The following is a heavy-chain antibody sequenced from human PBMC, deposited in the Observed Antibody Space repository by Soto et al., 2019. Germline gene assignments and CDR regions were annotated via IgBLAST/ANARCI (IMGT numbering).Heavy chain of an antibody. D-gene: IGHD6-19*01. V-gene: IGHV4-34*01. CDR2: INHSGST. CDR1: GGSFSGYY. J-gene: IGHJ4*02. CDR3: ARGDSSGWHFDY. Sequence: SETLSLTCAVYGGSFSGYYWSWIRQPPGKGLEWIGEINHSGSTNYNPSLKSRVTISVDTSKNQFSLKLSSVTAADTAVYYCARGDSSGWHFDYWGQGTLVTVSS.